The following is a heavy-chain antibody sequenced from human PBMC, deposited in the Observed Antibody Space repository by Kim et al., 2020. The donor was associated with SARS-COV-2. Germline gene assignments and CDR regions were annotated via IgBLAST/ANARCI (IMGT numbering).Heavy chain of an antibody. V-gene: IGHV3-73*01. D-gene: IGHD4-17*01. Sequence: GGSLRLSCAASGFTFSGSAMHWVRQASGKGLEWVGRIRSKANSYATAYAASVKGRFTISRDDSKNTAYLQMNSLKTEDTAVYYCTSTGYGDLGAYYYYGMDVWGQGTTVTVSS. CDR2: IRSKANSYAT. CDR3: TSTGYGDLGAYYYYGMDV. J-gene: IGHJ6*02. CDR1: GFTFSGSA.